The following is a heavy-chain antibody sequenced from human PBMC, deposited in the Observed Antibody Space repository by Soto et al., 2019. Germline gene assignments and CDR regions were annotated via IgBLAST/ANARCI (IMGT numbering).Heavy chain of an antibody. CDR3: ATGGTAMVLPYFDY. CDR1: GYTLTELS. D-gene: IGHD5-18*01. CDR2: FDPEDGET. J-gene: IGHJ4*02. V-gene: IGHV1-24*01. Sequence: ASVKVSCKVSGYTLTELSMHWVRQAPGKGLEWMGGFDPEDGETIYAQKFQGRVTMTEDTSTDTAYMELSSLRSEDTAVYYCATGGTAMVLPYFDYWGQGTLVTVSS.